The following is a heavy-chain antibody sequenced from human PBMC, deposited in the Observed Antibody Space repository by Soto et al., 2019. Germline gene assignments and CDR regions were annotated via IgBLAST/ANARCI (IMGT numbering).Heavy chain of an antibody. CDR1: GFDFYYYN. Sequence: GGSLRLSCAASGFDFYYYNMNWVRQAPGRGLEWVSSISGTGIDIHFADSVKGRFVISRDNVKTSLYLQMNSLRPEDTAVYYCARERVVNYTDYYFDYWRHGTLVTVSS. CDR2: ISGTGIDI. J-gene: IGHJ4*01. D-gene: IGHD3-16*02. V-gene: IGHV3-21*01. CDR3: ARERVVNYTDYYFDY.